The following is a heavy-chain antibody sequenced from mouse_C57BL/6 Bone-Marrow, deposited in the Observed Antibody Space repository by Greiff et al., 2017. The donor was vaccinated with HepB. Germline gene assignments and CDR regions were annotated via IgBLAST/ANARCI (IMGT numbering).Heavy chain of an antibody. CDR1: GFTFSSYG. CDR2: ISSGGSYT. V-gene: IGHV5-6*02. Sequence: VMLVESGGDLVKPGGSLKLSCAASGFTFSSYGMSWVRQTPDKRLEWVATISSGGSYTYYPDSVKGRFTISRDNAKNTLYLQMSSLKSEDTAMYYCASLRYFDYWGQGTTLTVSS. CDR3: ASLRYFDY. J-gene: IGHJ2*01.